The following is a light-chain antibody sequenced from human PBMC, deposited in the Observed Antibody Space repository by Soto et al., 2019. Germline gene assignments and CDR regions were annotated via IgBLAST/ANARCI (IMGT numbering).Light chain of an antibody. Sequence: EIVMTQSPATLSVSPGERATLSCRASQSVSSNLAWYQQKPGQAPRLLIYGASTRPTGIPARFSGSGSGTELTLTISSLQSEDFAVYYCQQYNKWPPLTFGGGTKVEIK. CDR2: GAS. CDR1: QSVSSN. CDR3: QQYNKWPPLT. V-gene: IGKV3-15*01. J-gene: IGKJ4*01.